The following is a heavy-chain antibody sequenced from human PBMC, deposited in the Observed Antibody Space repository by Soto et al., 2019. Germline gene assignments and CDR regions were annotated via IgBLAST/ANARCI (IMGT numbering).Heavy chain of an antibody. CDR3: AREGPLDYYGSGSYKDY. CDR1: GFTFSSYA. V-gene: IGHV3-30-3*01. Sequence: GGSLRLSCAASGFTFSSYAMHWVRQAPGKGLEWVAVISYDGSNKYYADSVKGRFTISRDNSKNTLYLQMNSLGAEDTAVYYCAREGPLDYYGSGSYKDYWGQGTLVTVSS. D-gene: IGHD3-10*01. CDR2: ISYDGSNK. J-gene: IGHJ4*02.